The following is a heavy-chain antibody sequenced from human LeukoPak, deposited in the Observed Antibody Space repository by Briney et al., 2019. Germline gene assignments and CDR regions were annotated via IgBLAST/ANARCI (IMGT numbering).Heavy chain of an antibody. Sequence: ASVNVSCKASRYTFTGYYMHWVRQAPGQGLEWMGWINPNSGGTNYAQKFQGRVTMTRDTSISTAYMELSRLRSDDTAVYYCARDRCSSTSCYFGNWFDPWRQGTLVTVST. CDR2: INPNSGGT. D-gene: IGHD2-2*01. CDR3: ARDRCSSTSCYFGNWFDP. CDR1: RYTFTGYY. J-gene: IGHJ5*02. V-gene: IGHV1-2*02.